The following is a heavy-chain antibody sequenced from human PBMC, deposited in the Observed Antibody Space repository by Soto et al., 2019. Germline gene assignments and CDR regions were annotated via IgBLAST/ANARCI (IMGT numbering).Heavy chain of an antibody. D-gene: IGHD3-10*01. CDR2: INSDGSST. V-gene: IGHV3-74*01. CDR3: ARGFGELRTPDY. CDR1: GFTFSSYW. Sequence: GSLRLSCAASGFTFSSYWMHWVRQAPGKGLVWVSRINSDGSSTSYADSVKGRLTISRDNSKNTLYLQMNSLRAEDTAVYYCARGFGELRTPDYWGLGTLVTVSS. J-gene: IGHJ4*02.